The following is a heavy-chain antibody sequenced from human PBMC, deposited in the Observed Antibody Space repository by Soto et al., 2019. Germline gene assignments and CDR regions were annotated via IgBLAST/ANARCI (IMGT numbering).Heavy chain of an antibody. CDR2: ISAYNGNT. D-gene: IGHD3-10*01. CDR3: ARDDGGWFGDHYGMDV. Sequence: QVQLVQSGAEVKKPGASVKVSCKASGYTFTSYGISWVRQAPGQGLEWMGWISAYNGNTNYAQKVQGWVTMTRDTSISTAYMELSRLRSDDTAVYYCARDDGGWFGDHYGMDVWGQGTTVTVSS. V-gene: IGHV1-18*01. J-gene: IGHJ6*02. CDR1: GYTFTSYG.